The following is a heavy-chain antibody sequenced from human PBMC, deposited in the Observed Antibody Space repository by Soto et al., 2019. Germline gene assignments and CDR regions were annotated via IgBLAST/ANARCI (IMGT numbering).Heavy chain of an antibody. D-gene: IGHD3-9*01. J-gene: IGHJ4*02. CDR2: IPDSGST. V-gene: IGHV4-4*02. CDR1: GASIGTSNW. Sequence: QVQLQESGPGLVKPLGTLSLTCAVSGASIGTSNWWSWVRQSPGKGLEWIGEIPDSGSTESNPSLNSRLTLSPDKSKNQFSLNVSSVTAADTAVYYCASLNTYDVLNNSDYWGQGSLVTVSS. CDR3: ASLNTYDVLNNSDY.